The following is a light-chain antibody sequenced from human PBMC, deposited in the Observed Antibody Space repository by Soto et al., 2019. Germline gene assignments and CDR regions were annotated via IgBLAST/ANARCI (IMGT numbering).Light chain of an antibody. Sequence: TVLTQSPATLSLSPGERATLSCKASQSIGNSLGWFQQKPGQAPRLLIDDAFNRAAGIPARFTGSGSGSDFTLTISRLEHEDFGVYYCRQRYNSPLTFGGGTKVEIK. CDR1: QSIGNS. V-gene: IGKV3-11*01. CDR3: RQRYNSPLT. CDR2: DAF. J-gene: IGKJ4*01.